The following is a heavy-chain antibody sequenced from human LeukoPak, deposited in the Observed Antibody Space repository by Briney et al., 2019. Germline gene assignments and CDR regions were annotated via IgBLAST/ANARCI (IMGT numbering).Heavy chain of an antibody. J-gene: IGHJ3*02. CDR2: IIPIFGTA. V-gene: IGHV1-69*05. CDR3: ARALAVAPFDAFDI. Sequence: ASVKVSCKASGGTFSSYAISWVRQAPGQGLEWVGGIIPIFGTANYAQKFQGRVTITTDESTSTAYMELSSLRSEDTAVYYCARALAVAPFDAFDIWGQGTMVTVSS. D-gene: IGHD6-19*01. CDR1: GGTFSSYA.